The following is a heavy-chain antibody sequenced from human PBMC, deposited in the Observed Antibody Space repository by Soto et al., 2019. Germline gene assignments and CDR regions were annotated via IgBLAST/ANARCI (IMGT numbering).Heavy chain of an antibody. D-gene: IGHD3-10*01. V-gene: IGHV3-49*03. Sequence: RVPRLSCTASGFTFGDYAMSWFRQAPGKGLEWVGFIRSKAYGGTTEYAASVKGRFTISRDDSKSIAYLQMNSLKTEDTAVYYCTRDMRRYYYGSGATDYWGQGTLVTVSS. J-gene: IGHJ4*02. CDR1: GFTFGDYA. CDR3: TRDMRRYYYGSGATDY. CDR2: IRSKAYGGTT.